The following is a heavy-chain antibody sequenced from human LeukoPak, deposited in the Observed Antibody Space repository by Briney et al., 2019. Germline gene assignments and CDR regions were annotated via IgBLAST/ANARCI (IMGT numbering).Heavy chain of an antibody. Sequence: SETLSLTCTVSGGSISSSSYYWGWIRQPPGKGLEWIGSIYYSGSTYYNPSLKSRVTISVDTSKNQFSLKLSSVTAADTAVYYCARFSRTIAAAGSDYWGQGTLVTVSS. CDR2: IYYSGST. D-gene: IGHD6-13*01. CDR1: GGSISSSSYY. J-gene: IGHJ4*02. V-gene: IGHV4-39*07. CDR3: ARFSRTIAAAGSDY.